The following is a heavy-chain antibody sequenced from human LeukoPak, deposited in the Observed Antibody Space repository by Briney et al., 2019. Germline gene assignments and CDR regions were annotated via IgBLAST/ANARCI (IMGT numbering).Heavy chain of an antibody. D-gene: IGHD3-22*01. CDR3: ARDSSGYYSPGY. Sequence: GGSLRLSCAASGFTVSSNYMSWVRQDPGKGLEWVPIIYSGGSTYYADSVKGRFTMSRDNSKNTVYLQMNSLRAEDTAVYYCARDSSGYYSPGYWGQGTLVIVSS. CDR2: IYSGGST. J-gene: IGHJ4*02. V-gene: IGHV3-66*02. CDR1: GFTVSSNY.